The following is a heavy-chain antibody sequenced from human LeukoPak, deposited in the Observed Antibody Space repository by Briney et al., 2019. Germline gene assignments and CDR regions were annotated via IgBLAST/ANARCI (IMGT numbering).Heavy chain of an antibody. CDR2: ISGSGGST. V-gene: IGHV3-23*01. CDR3: AKDLGGGYDLEPIAVEPGFDY. J-gene: IGHJ4*02. D-gene: IGHD5-12*01. Sequence: PGGSLRLSCAASEFTFDNYAMSWVRQAPGKGLEWVSAISGSGGSTYYADSVKGRFTISRDNSKNTLYLQMNSLRAEDTAVYYCAKDLGGGYDLEPIAVEPGFDYWGQGTLVTVSS. CDR1: EFTFDNYA.